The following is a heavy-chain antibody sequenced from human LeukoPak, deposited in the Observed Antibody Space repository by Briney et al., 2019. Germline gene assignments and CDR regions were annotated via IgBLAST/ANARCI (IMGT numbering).Heavy chain of an antibody. D-gene: IGHD3-9*01. CDR2: IYYSGRT. J-gene: IGHJ1*01. CDR3: ARHGAMTGNFQH. CDR1: GGSISSGSYY. V-gene: IGHV4-39*01. Sequence: PSETLSLTCTGSGGSISSGSYYWGWIRQPPGKGLEWIGSIYYSGRTYYNPSPKSRVTISVDTSSNQCSLKLSSVTAADMAVYYCARHGAMTGNFQHWGQGTLVTVSS.